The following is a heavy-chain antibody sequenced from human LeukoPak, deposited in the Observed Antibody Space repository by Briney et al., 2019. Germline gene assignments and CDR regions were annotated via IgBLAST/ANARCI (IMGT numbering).Heavy chain of an antibody. CDR1: GFTFSSYS. D-gene: IGHD2-2*01. V-gene: IGHV3-48*02. CDR3: TRAGYCSDASCYVPDY. J-gene: IGHJ4*02. CDR2: IDSTGTII. Sequence: PGGSLRFSCSASGFTFSSYSINWVRQAPGKGLEWVSYIDSTGTIIYYADSVKGRFTISRDNARNSLYLQMNSLTDKDTAVYYCTRAGYCSDASCYVPDYWGQGTLVTVSS.